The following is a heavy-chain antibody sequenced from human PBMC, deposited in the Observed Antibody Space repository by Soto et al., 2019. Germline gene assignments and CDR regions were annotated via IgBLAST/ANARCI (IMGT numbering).Heavy chain of an antibody. D-gene: IGHD1-26*01. Sequence: GGSLRLSCAASGFTFSSYGMHWVRQAPGKGLEWVAVIWYDGSNKYYADSVKGRFTISRDNSKNTLYLQMNSLRAEDTAVYYCAQAEWELPYYFDYWGQGTLVTVSS. J-gene: IGHJ4*02. CDR3: AQAEWELPYYFDY. CDR2: IWYDGSNK. CDR1: GFTFSSYG. V-gene: IGHV3-33*01.